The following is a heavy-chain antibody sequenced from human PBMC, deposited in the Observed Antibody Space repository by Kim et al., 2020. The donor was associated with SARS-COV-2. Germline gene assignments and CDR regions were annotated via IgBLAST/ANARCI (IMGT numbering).Heavy chain of an antibody. D-gene: IGHD2-2*01. Sequence: ADSVKGRFTISRDNSKNSLYLQMNSLRTEDTALYYCAKGDQLLSGYGMDVWGQGTTVTVSS. CDR3: AKGDQLLSGYGMDV. J-gene: IGHJ6*02. V-gene: IGHV3-43*01.